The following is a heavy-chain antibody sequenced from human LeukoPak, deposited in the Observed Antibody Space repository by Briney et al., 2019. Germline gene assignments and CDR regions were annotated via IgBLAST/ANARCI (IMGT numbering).Heavy chain of an antibody. CDR2: ISSGGSYI. V-gene: IGHV3-21*01. Sequence: GGSLRLSCAASGFSFSKYNMNWVRQAPGKGLEWVSSISSGGSYIYYADSVKGRFTISRDNTKNSLYLQMNSLRAKDTAVYLCAREFIGSWYWDSWGQGTLVTVSS. D-gene: IGHD6-13*01. J-gene: IGHJ4*02. CDR1: GFSFSKYN. CDR3: AREFIGSWYWDS.